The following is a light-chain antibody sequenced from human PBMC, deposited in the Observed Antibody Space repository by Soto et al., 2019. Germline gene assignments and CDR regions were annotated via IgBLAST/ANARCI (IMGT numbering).Light chain of an antibody. V-gene: IGKV3-15*01. J-gene: IGKJ1*01. CDR1: QNIYSN. CDR3: LQYHNLWA. Sequence: IVSTQDPATLSVSPGARYTRSCRASQNIYSNVAWYQQRPGQAPRLLIYRESTRAPGIPARFSGSGSGTEFTLTISGLQSDDFTVYSCLQYHNLWAVGQVTKVENK. CDR2: RES.